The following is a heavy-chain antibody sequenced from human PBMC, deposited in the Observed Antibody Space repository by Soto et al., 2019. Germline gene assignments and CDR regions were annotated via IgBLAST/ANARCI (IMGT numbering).Heavy chain of an antibody. CDR3: ARHYSAGDFDD. CDR2: ISAYNGNT. J-gene: IGHJ4*02. Sequence: ASVKVSCKASGYTFTSSGISCVRQAPGQGLEWMGWISAYNGNTNYAQKLQGRVTMTTDTSTSTAYMELRSLRSDDTAVYYCARHYSAGDFDDWGQGTLVTVSS. V-gene: IGHV1-18*04. CDR1: GYTFTSSG. D-gene: IGHD1-26*01.